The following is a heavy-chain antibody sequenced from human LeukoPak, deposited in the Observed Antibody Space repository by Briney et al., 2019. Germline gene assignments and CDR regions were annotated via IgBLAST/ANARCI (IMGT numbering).Heavy chain of an antibody. Sequence: PSETLSLTCTVSGGSISSSSYYWGWIRQPPGKGLEWIGSIYYSGSTNYNPSLKSRVTISVDTSKNQFSLKLSSVTAADTAVYYCAGTQWQKAPFDYWGQGPLVTVSS. CDR1: GGSISSSSYY. CDR2: IYYSGST. D-gene: IGHD6-19*01. CDR3: AGTQWQKAPFDY. V-gene: IGHV4-39*07. J-gene: IGHJ4*02.